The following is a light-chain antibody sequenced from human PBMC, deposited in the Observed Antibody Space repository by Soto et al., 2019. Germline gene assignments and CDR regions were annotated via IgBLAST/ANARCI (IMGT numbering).Light chain of an antibody. CDR1: QSVSSN. V-gene: IGKV3-15*01. CDR3: QQYDRYSQT. CDR2: GAF. Sequence: EIVMTQTPVTLSVSTGERATTTCRASQSVSSNLAWYQQKPGQAPSLLIYGAFTRATGIPARFSGTGSGTEFTLTISSLQPDDSATYYCQQYDRYSQTFGQGTKVDIK. J-gene: IGKJ1*01.